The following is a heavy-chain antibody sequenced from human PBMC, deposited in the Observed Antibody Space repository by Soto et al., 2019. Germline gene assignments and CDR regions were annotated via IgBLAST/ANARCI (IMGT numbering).Heavy chain of an antibody. CDR3: ARAKPQEDIVVVPAAQSNWFDP. J-gene: IGHJ5*02. CDR2: ISAYNGNT. Sequence: GASVKVSWKAAGYAFTSYGISWGRQAPGQGLEWMGWISAYNGNTNYAQKLQGRVTMTTDTSTSTAYMELRSLRSDDTAVYYCARAKPQEDIVVVPAAQSNWFDPWGQGTLVTV. CDR1: GYAFTSYG. V-gene: IGHV1-18*01. D-gene: IGHD2-2*01.